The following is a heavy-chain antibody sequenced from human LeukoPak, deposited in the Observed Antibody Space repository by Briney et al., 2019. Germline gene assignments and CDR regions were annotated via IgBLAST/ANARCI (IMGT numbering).Heavy chain of an antibody. D-gene: IGHD2-2*01. CDR3: AKAGYCGTTGCPDYYYMDV. CDR2: IIGSGGST. CDR1: GFIFSSYA. V-gene: IGHV3-23*01. J-gene: IGHJ6*03. Sequence: PGGSLRLSCAASGFIFSSYAVSWVRQAPGKGLEWVSPIIGSGGSTYYADSVKGRFTISRDNSKNTVYLQMNNLRTEDSAMYYCAKAGYCGTTGCPDYYYMDVWGKGTTVTVSS.